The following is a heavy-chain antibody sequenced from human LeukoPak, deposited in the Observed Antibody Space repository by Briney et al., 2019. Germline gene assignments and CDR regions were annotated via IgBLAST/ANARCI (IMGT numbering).Heavy chain of an antibody. CDR3: ARNIPGSGYGTPDY. CDR1: GYSISSGYY. D-gene: IGHD5-12*01. J-gene: IGHJ4*02. V-gene: IGHV4-38-2*01. Sequence: PSETLSLTCAVSGYSISSGYYWGWIRQPPGKGLEWIGSIYHSGSTYYNPSLKSRVTMSVDTSKNQFSLKLSSVTAADTAVYYCARNIPGSGYGTPDYWGRGTLVTVSS. CDR2: IYHSGST.